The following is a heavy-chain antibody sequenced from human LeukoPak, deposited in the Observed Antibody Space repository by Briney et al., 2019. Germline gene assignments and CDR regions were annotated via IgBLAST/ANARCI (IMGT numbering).Heavy chain of an antibody. V-gene: IGHV3-48*01. J-gene: IGHJ4*02. CDR2: ISSSSSTI. CDR1: GFTFSSYS. Sequence: GGSLRLSCGASGFTFSSYSMNWVRQAPGKGLEWVSYISSSSSTIYYADSVKGRFTISRDNAKNSLYLQMNSLRAEDTAVYYCAKTQRGYSGYDAVDYWGQGTLVTVSS. D-gene: IGHD5-12*01. CDR3: AKTQRGYSGYDAVDY.